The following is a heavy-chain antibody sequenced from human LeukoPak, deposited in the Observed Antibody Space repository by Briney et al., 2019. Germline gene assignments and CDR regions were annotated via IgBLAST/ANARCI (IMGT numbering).Heavy chain of an antibody. CDR3: ARGGVGDYVWGSYRYTFDY. Sequence: ASVKVSCKASGYTFTGYYMHWVRQAPGQGLEWMGWINPNSGGTNYAQKFQGWVTMTRGTSISTAYMELSRLRSDDTAVYYCARGGVGDYVWGSYRYTFDYWGQGTLVTVSS. J-gene: IGHJ4*02. V-gene: IGHV1-2*04. CDR1: GYTFTGYY. CDR2: INPNSGGT. D-gene: IGHD3-16*02.